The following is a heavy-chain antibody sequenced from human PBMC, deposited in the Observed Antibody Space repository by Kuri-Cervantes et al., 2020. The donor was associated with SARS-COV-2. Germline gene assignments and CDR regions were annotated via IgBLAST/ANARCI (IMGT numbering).Heavy chain of an antibody. CDR1: GFTFSNYA. Sequence: GSLRLSCSTSGFTFSNYAMHWVREAPGGGLEYVSAISSNGGGTYYADSAKGRFTISRDNSKNTPYLQMNSLRAEDTAVYFCARALYGGRLDYSPTSGYYYEGMDVWGQGTMVTVSS. CDR3: ARALYGGRLDYSPTSGYYYEGMDV. V-gene: IGHV3-64*04. D-gene: IGHD3-9*01. CDR2: ISSNGGGT. J-gene: IGHJ6*02.